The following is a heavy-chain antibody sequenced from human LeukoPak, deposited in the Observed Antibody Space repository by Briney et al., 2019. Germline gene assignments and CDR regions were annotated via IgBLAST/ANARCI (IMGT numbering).Heavy chain of an antibody. D-gene: IGHD2-2*01. CDR3: ARGDIVVVPAAQNAFDI. Sequence: PSETLSLTCTVSGGSIRSSSYYWGWIRQPPGKGLEWIGNIYYSGSTYYNPSLKSRVTISVDTSKNQFSLKLSSVTAADTAVYYCARGDIVVVPAAQNAFDIWGQGTMVTVSS. CDR2: IYYSGST. J-gene: IGHJ3*02. CDR1: GGSIRSSSYY. V-gene: IGHV4-39*07.